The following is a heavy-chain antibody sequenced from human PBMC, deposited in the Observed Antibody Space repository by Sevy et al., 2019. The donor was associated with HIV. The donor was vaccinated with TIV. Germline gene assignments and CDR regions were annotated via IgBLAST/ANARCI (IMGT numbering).Heavy chain of an antibody. CDR1: GFAFSRYW. CDR2: IKKDGSEK. CDR3: ARDCSSTSCLWGLDV. J-gene: IGHJ6*02. Sequence: GGSLRLSCAASGFAFSRYWMSWVSQAPGKGLEWVANIKKDGSEKYYVDSVKGRFTISRDNAKNSLFLQMNSLRAEDTAVYYCARDCSSTSCLWGLDVWGQGTTVTVSS. V-gene: IGHV3-7*03. D-gene: IGHD2-2*01.